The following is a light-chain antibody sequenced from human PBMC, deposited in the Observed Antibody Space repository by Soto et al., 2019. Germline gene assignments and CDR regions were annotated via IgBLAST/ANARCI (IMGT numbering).Light chain of an antibody. Sequence: EIVLTQSPATLSLSPGERATLSCRASQSVSSNLAWYQQKPGQAPRLLIYGASTRATGIPARFSGSGSGTEFTLFISSLQSEDFAVYYCQQYNNWPWTFGPGT. J-gene: IGKJ3*01. CDR1: QSVSSN. CDR2: GAS. CDR3: QQYNNWPWT. V-gene: IGKV3-15*01.